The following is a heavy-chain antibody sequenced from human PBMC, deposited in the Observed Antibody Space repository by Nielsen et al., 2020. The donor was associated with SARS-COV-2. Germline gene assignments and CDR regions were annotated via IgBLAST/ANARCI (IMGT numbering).Heavy chain of an antibody. J-gene: IGHJ6*02. V-gene: IGHV4-34*01. CDR1: GGSFSGYY. Sequence: SETLSLTCAVYGGSFSGYYWSWIRQPPGKGLEWIGEINHSGSTNYNPSLKSRVTISVDTSKNQFSLKLSSVTAADTAVYYCRQQLARRRGYYYCYGMDVWGQGTTVTVSS. D-gene: IGHD6-13*01. CDR3: RQQLARRRGYYYCYGMDV. CDR2: INHSGST.